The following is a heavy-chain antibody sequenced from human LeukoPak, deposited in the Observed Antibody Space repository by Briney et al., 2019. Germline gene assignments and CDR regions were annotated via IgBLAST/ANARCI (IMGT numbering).Heavy chain of an antibody. CDR1: GGSISSYY. V-gene: IGHV4-59*08. CDR2: IYYSGST. Sequence: PSETLSLTCTVSGGSISSYYWSWIRQPSGKGLEWIGYIYYSGSTNYNPSLKSRVTISVDTSKNQFSLKLSSVTAADTAVYYCARYLAPPGWFDPWGQGTLVTVSS. CDR3: ARYLAPPGWFDP. J-gene: IGHJ5*02. D-gene: IGHD1-14*01.